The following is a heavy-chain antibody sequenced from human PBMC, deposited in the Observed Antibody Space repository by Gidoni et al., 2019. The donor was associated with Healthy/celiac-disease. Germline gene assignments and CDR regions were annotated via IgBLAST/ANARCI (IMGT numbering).Heavy chain of an antibody. CDR3: ARDLYTSVNGFQH. J-gene: IGHJ1*01. D-gene: IGHD1-20*01. Sequence: QVQLVQSGAEVKKPGSSVKVSCKASGGTFSSYAISWVRPAPGQGLEWMGVLIPICGTANYSQKVQVRVTITADESTSTAYMELSSLRSEDTAVYYCARDLYTSVNGFQHWGQGTLVTVSS. CDR1: GGTFSSYA. V-gene: IGHV1-69*01. CDR2: LIPICGTA.